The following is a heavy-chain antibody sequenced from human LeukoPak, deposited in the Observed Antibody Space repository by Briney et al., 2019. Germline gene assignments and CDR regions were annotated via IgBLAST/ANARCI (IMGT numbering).Heavy chain of an antibody. Sequence: GGSLRLSCAASGFTFDDYAMHWVRQAPGKGLEWVSGISWNSGSIGYADSVKGRFTISRDNAKNSLYLQMNSLRAEDTAVYYCARKREKGPFDYWGQGTLVTVSS. CDR2: ISWNSGSI. J-gene: IGHJ4*02. V-gene: IGHV3-9*01. D-gene: IGHD1-1*01. CDR3: ARKREKGPFDY. CDR1: GFTFDDYA.